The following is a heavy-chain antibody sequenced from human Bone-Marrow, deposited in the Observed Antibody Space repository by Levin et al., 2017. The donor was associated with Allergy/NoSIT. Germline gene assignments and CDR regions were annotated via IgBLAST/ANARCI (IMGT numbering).Heavy chain of an antibody. CDR1: GYTFTSYA. J-gene: IGHJ6*03. CDR3: AREDTYYDFQGFYYYYYMDV. Sequence: ASVKVSCKASGYTFTSYAMNWVRQAPGQGLEWMGWINTNTGNPTYAQGFTGRFVFSLDTSVSTAYLQISSLKAEDTAVYYCAREDTYYDFQGFYYYYYMDVWGKGTTVTVSS. V-gene: IGHV7-4-1*02. CDR2: INTNTGNP. D-gene: IGHD3-3*01.